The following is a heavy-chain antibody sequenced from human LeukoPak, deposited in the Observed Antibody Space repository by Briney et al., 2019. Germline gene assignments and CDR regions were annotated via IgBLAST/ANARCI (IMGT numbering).Heavy chain of an antibody. J-gene: IGHJ6*03. CDR2: IYHSGST. CDR1: GYSISSGYY. D-gene: IGHD3-10*01. Sequence: SETLSLTCTVSGYSISSGYYWGWIRQPPGKGLEWIGSIYHSGSTYYNPSLKSRVTISVDTSKNQFSLKLSSVTAADTAVYYCARRAYRFGAGYYYYMDVWGKGTTVTISS. CDR3: ARRAYRFGAGYYYYMDV. V-gene: IGHV4-38-2*02.